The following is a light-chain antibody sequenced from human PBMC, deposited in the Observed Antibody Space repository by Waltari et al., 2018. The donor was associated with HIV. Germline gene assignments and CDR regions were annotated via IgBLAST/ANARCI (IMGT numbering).Light chain of an antibody. CDR2: SNN. CDR1: SSKIGSNT. CDR3: AAWDDSPYV. V-gene: IGLV1-44*01. Sequence: QSVLTQPPSASGTPGQRVTISCSGSSSKIGSNTVNWYQQLPGTAPKLLICSNNQRPSGVPDRFSGSKSGTSASLAISGLQSEDEADYYCAAWDDSPYVFGTGTKVTVL. J-gene: IGLJ1*01.